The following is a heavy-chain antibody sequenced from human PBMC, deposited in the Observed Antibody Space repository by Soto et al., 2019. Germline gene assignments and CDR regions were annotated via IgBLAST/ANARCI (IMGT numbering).Heavy chain of an antibody. CDR3: ARDSVAGGSY. CDR1: GYSFTGNS. D-gene: IGHD6-19*01. Sequence: ASVKVSCKASGYSFTGNSMHWVRQAPGQGLEWMGWINPNNGGTNYAQKLQGRVTMTTDTSTSTAYMELRSLRSDDTAVYYCARDSVAGGSYWGQGTLVTVSS. J-gene: IGHJ4*02. CDR2: INPNNGGT. V-gene: IGHV1-2*02.